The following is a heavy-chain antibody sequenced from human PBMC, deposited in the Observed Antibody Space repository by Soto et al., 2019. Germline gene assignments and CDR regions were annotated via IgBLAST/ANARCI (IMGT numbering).Heavy chain of an antibody. V-gene: IGHV5-51*01. CDR2: VFPDDSDV. J-gene: IGHJ4*02. D-gene: IGHD6-13*01. Sequence: GESLKISCKGSGYTFARYWIGWVRQKPGQGLEWMGVVFPDDSDVRYNPSFRGQVTISADKSINTVYLQWIGLKASDTAMYYCVRRKSWYYFDSWGQGAPVTVSS. CDR1: GYTFARYW. CDR3: VRRKSWYYFDS.